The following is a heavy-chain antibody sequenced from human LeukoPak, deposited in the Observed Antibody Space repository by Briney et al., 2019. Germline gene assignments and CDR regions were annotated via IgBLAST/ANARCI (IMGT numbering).Heavy chain of an antibody. CDR1: GYSISSGYY. CDR2: IYHSGST. V-gene: IGHV4-38-2*02. J-gene: IGHJ2*01. Sequence: PSETLSLTCTVSGYSISSGYYWGWIRQPPGKGLEWIGSIYHSGSTYYNPSLKSRVTISVDTSKNQFSLKLSSVTAADTAVYYCARHSRAIWYFDLWGRGTLVTVSS. D-gene: IGHD2-2*01. CDR3: ARHSRAIWYFDL.